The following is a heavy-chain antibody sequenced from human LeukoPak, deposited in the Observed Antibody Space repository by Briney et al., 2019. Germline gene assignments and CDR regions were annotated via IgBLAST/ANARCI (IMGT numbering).Heavy chain of an antibody. J-gene: IGHJ6*03. V-gene: IGHV1-69*01. CDR2: IIPIFGTA. Sequence: SVKVSCKASGGTFSSYAISWVRQAPGQGLEWMGGIIPIFGTANYAQKFQGRVTITADESTSTAYMELSSLRSDDTAVYYCAIADSGSYLMIYYYYYMDVWGKGTTVTVSS. D-gene: IGHD1-26*01. CDR1: GGTFSSYA. CDR3: AIADSGSYLMIYYYYYMDV.